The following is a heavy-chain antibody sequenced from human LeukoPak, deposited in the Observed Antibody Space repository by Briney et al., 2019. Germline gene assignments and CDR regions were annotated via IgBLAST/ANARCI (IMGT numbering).Heavy chain of an antibody. Sequence: PGGSLRLSCSAFGFTFSDYAFHWVRQAPGKGLEWLAFIRYDGSDSYYTDSVKGRFTISRDNAKNSLYLQMNSLRAEDTAVYYCARGKLRDAFDIWGQGTMVTVSS. J-gene: IGHJ3*02. CDR1: GFTFSDYA. D-gene: IGHD1-1*01. CDR3: ARGKLRDAFDI. V-gene: IGHV3-30*02. CDR2: IRYDGSDS.